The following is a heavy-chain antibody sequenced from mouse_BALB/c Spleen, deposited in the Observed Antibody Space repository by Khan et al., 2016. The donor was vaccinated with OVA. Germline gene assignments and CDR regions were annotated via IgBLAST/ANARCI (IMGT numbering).Heavy chain of an antibody. CDR3: TRRNWDVAWFAY. Sequence: VQLQQSGTVLARPGASVKMSCKASGYTFTSYWMHWVKQWPGQGLEWIGDIYPGNTDTNYNQKFKGKAKLTAVTSTSTAYMELSSLTNEDSAVYYCTRRNWDVAWFAYWGQGTLVTVSA. CDR1: GYTFTSYW. D-gene: IGHD4-1*01. V-gene: IGHV1-5*01. J-gene: IGHJ3*01. CDR2: IYPGNTDT.